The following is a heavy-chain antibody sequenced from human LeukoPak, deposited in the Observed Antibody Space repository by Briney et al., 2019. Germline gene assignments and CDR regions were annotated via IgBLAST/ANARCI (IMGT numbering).Heavy chain of an antibody. J-gene: IGHJ4*02. CDR2: ISYDGSSK. Sequence: GGSLRLSCAATGFTFSSYAMHWVRQAPGKGLEWVTVISYDGSSKYYADSVKGRFTISRDNSKNTLYLQMNSLRAEDTAVYYCARDQIWGQGTLVTVSS. CDR1: GFTFSSYA. V-gene: IGHV3-30-3*01. CDR3: ARDQI.